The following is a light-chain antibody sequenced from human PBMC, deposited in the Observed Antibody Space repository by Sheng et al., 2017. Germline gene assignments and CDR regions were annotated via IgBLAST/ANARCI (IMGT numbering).Light chain of an antibody. CDR2: GAS. CDR3: QQYNYWPT. CDR1: QSVRSN. J-gene: IGKJ4*01. V-gene: IGKV3-15*01. Sequence: ETVMTQSPATLSVSPGERATLSCRASQSVRSNLAWYQQKPGQAPRLLIYGASTRATGIPARFSGSGSETEFTLTISSLQSEDFAVYYCQQYNYWPTFGGGTEGGDQT.